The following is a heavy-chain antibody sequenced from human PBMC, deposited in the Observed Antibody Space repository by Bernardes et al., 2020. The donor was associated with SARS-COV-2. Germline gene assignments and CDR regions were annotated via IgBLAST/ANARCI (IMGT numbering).Heavy chain of an antibody. J-gene: IGHJ6*02. CDR1: GFTFSSHS. CDR2: ITTSSYT. D-gene: IGHD2-8*01. CDR3: ARHARDCTRGVCQTYYYYAMDV. Sequence: GGSLRLSCAGSGFTFSSHSMNWVRRAPGKGLEWVSSITTSSYTYYSDSVKGRFTISRDNVKNSLYLEMNSLRAEDTAIYYCARHARDCTRGVCQTYYYYAMDVWGQGTTVTVSS. V-gene: IGHV3-21*06.